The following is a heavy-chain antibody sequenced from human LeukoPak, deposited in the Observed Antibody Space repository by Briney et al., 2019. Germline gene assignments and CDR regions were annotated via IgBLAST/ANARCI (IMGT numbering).Heavy chain of an antibody. V-gene: IGHV3-21*01. D-gene: IGHD1-14*01. CDR3: WRDLPGPDP. CDR1: GFTFNDFA. Sequence: GGTLRLSCEVSGFTFNDFAMSWVRQAPAKGLEWVSSISRDSSHIYYADSMKGRFTVTSDNAKNSLYRQMKSLRAEDTAGYNCWRDLPGPDPGGKGTLVTVS. J-gene: IGHJ5*02. CDR2: ISRDSSHI.